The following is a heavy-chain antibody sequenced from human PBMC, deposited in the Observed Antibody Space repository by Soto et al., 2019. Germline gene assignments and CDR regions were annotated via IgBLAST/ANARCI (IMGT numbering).Heavy chain of an antibody. D-gene: IGHD3-10*01. Sequence: PGGSLRLSCAASGFTFSSYSMNWVRQAPGKGLEWVSYISSSTIYYADSVKGRFTISRDNAKNSLYLQMNSLRDEDTAVYYCARPGGYGMDVWGRGTTVTVS. V-gene: IGHV3-48*02. CDR3: ARPGGYGMDV. CDR2: ISSSTI. J-gene: IGHJ6*02. CDR1: GFTFSSYS.